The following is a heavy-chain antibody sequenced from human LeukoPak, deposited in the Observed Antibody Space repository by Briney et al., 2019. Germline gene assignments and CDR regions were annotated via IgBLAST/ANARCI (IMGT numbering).Heavy chain of an antibody. CDR2: IKQDGSEK. CDR3: AREGYFDWLFPTPDY. V-gene: IGHV3-7*03. Sequence: GGSLRLSCAASGFALSSHWMTWVRQVPGKGLEWVANIKQDGSEKYYVDSVKGRFTISRDNAKNSLYLQMNSLRAEDTAVYYCAREGYFDWLFPTPDYWGQGTLVTVSS. D-gene: IGHD3-9*01. CDR1: GFALSSHW. J-gene: IGHJ4*02.